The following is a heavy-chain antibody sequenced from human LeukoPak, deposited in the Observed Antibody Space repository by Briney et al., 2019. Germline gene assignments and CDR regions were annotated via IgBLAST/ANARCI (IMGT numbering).Heavy chain of an antibody. CDR2: IYYSGST. Sequence: PSETLSLTCTVSGGSISSGGYYWSWIHQHPGKGLEWIGYIYYSGSTYYNPSLKSRVTILVDTSKNQFSLKLSSVTAADTAVYYCATDLDSSSPPLGWGQGTLVTVSS. V-gene: IGHV4-31*03. D-gene: IGHD6-6*01. CDR1: GGSISSGGYY. CDR3: ATDLDSSSPPLG. J-gene: IGHJ4*02.